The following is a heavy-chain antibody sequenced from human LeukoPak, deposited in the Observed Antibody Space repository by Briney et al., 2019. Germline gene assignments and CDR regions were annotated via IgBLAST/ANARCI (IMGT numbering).Heavy chain of an antibody. CDR2: ISYDGSNK. V-gene: IGHV3-30*04. CDR1: GFTFSSYA. J-gene: IGHJ5*02. D-gene: IGHD2-15*01. Sequence: GRSLRLSCAASGFTFSSYAMHWVRQAPGKGLEWVAVISYDGSNKYYADSVKGRFTISRDNSKNTLYLQMNSLRAEDTAVYYCAREGGDIIVVVAATNWFDPWGQGTLVTVSS. CDR3: AREGGDIIVVVAATNWFDP.